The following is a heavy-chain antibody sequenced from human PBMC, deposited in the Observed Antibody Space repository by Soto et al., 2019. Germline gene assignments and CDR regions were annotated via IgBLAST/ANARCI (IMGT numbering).Heavy chain of an antibody. CDR3: ARDLASGYYYYGMDV. J-gene: IGHJ6*02. Sequence: PGGSLRLSCAASGFTFHSHAMHWVRQAPGKGLEWVAVISYDGSDKYYADSVKGRFTISRDNSENTLYLQMNSLSAEDTAVYFCARDLASGYYYYGMDVWGQGTTVTSP. CDR2: ISYDGSDK. D-gene: IGHD3-3*02. V-gene: IGHV3-30*04. CDR1: GFTFHSHA.